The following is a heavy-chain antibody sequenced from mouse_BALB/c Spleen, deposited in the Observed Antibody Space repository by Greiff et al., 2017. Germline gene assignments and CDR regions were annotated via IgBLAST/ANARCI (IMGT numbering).Heavy chain of an antibody. CDR3: ARGGDMITTGYAMDY. Sequence: EVMLVESGGGLAQPGGSRKLSCAASGFTFSSFGMHWVRQAPEKGLEWVAYISSGSSTIYYADTVKGRFTISRDNPKNTLFLQMTSLRSEDTAMYYCARGGDMITTGYAMDYWGQGTSVTVSS. D-gene: IGHD2-4*01. CDR1: GFTFSSFG. CDR2: ISSGSSTI. V-gene: IGHV5-17*02. J-gene: IGHJ4*01.